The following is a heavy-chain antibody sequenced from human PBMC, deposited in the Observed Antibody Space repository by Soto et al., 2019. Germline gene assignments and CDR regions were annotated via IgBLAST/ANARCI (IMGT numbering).Heavy chain of an antibody. J-gene: IGHJ4*02. V-gene: IGHV1-3*01. CDR2: ISAATGAT. CDR3: ARDNNWADY. D-gene: IGHD1-1*01. Sequence: GASVKVSCKASGYTFTTSAMHWVRQAPGQSLEWMGWISAATGATKYSQKFQGRVTISTDTSAATAFMDLSSLRSEDTAVYYCARDNNWADYWGQGTLVPVS. CDR1: GYTFTTSA.